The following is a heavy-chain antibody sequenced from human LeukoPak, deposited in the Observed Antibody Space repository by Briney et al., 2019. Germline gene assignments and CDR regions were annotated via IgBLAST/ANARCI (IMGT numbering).Heavy chain of an antibody. V-gene: IGHV3-21*01. J-gene: IGHJ6*03. CDR1: GFTFSSYS. CDR2: ISSSSSYI. CDR3: ARGSSSTNNYGYYYYMDV. D-gene: IGHD2-2*01. Sequence: KPGGSLRLSCAASGFTFSSYSMNWVRQAPGKGLEWVSSISSSSSYIYYADSVKGRFTISRDNAKNSLYLQMNSLRAEDTAVYYCARGSSSTNNYGYYYYMDVWGKGTTVTVSS.